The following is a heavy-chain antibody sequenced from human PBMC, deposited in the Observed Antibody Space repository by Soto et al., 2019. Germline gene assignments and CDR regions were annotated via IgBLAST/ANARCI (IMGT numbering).Heavy chain of an antibody. Sequence: GESLKISCKGSGYSFTSYWIGWVRQMPGKGLEWMGIIYPGDSDTRYSPSFQGQVTISADKSISTAYLQWSSPKASDTAMYYCARTTFYSSGWYGFDPWGQGTLVTVSS. CDR3: ARTTFYSSGWYGFDP. CDR1: GYSFTSYW. D-gene: IGHD6-19*01. J-gene: IGHJ5*02. V-gene: IGHV5-51*01. CDR2: IYPGDSDT.